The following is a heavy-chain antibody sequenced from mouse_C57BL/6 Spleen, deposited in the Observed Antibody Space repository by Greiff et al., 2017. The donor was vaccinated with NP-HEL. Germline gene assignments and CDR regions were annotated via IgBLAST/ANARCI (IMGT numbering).Heavy chain of an antibody. CDR3: ARDEGLYDCYYVGAMDY. V-gene: IGHV5-16*01. J-gene: IGHJ4*01. CDR2: INYDGSST. Sequence: EVNVVESEGGLVQPGRSMKLSCTASGFTFSDYYMAWVRQVPEKGLEWVANINYDGSSTYYLDSLKSRFIISRDNAKNILYLQMSSLKSEDTATYYCARDEGLYDCYYVGAMDYWGQGTSVTVSS. D-gene: IGHD2-3*01. CDR1: GFTFSDYY.